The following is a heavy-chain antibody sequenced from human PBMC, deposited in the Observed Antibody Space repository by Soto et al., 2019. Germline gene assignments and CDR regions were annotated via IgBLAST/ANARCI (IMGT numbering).Heavy chain of an antibody. CDR1: GYTFTSYD. J-gene: IGHJ4*02. V-gene: IGHV1-8*01. Sequence: ASVKVSCKASGYTFTSYDINWVRQATGQGLEWMGWMNPNSGNTGYAQKFQGRVTMTRNTSISTAYMELSSLRSEDTAVYYCARGDLELERAGYSPFDYWGQGTLVTVSS. CDR3: ARGDLELERAGYSPFDY. CDR2: MNPNSGNT. D-gene: IGHD3-9*01.